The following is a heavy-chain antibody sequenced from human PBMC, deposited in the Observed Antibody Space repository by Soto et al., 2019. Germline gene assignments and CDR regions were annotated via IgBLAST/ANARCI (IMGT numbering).Heavy chain of an antibody. CDR1: GYTFTSYG. CDR2: ISAYNGNT. D-gene: IGHD5-12*01. J-gene: IGHJ5*02. CDR3: ARVDIVATINWFDP. V-gene: IGHV1-18*04. Sequence: ASVKVSCKASGYTFTSYGISWVRQAPGQGLEWMGWISAYNGNTNYAQKLQGRVTMTTDTSTSTAYMELRSLRSDDTAVYYCARVDIVATINWFDPWGQGTLVTVSS.